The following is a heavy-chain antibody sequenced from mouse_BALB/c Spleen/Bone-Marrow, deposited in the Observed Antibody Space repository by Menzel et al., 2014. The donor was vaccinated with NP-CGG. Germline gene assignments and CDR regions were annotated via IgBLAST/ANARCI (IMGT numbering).Heavy chain of an antibody. D-gene: IGHD2-3*01. CDR2: INPDSRTI. V-gene: IGHV4-1*02. J-gene: IGHJ3*01. CDR3: SRLGYYGGFAY. Sequence: EVHLVESGGGLVQPGGSLRVSCAASGFDFSRYWMSWVRQAPGKGLEWIGEINPDSRTINYTPSLKDKFIISRDNAKNTLYLQMSKVRSEDTALYYRSRLGYYGGFAYWGQGTLVTVSA. CDR1: GFDFSRYW.